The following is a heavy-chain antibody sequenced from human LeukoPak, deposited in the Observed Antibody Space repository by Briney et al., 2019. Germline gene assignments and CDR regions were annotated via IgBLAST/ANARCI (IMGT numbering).Heavy chain of an antibody. CDR2: ICTSSRYI. V-gene: IGHV3-21*01. CDR1: GLTLSYYD. D-gene: IGHD2-2*01. CDR3: ARADCSSSTCYLRRSWFDP. Sequence: GGSLRLSCAACGLTLSYYDMNWVRQAPGKGREGVSSICTSSRYIYYKDSVRGRFTISRDDAKNSLYLEMNSLRAEDTAVYYCARADCSSSTCYLRRSWFDPWGQGTLVTVSS. J-gene: IGHJ5*02.